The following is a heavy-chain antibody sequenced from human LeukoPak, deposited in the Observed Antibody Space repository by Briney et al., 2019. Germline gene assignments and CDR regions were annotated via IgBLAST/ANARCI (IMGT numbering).Heavy chain of an antibody. Sequence: SETLSLTCAVYGGSFSGYYWSWIRQAPGKGLEWIGEINHSGSTNYNPSLKSRVTISVDTSKNQFSLKLSSVTAADTAVYYCARGLGTRGRKVIKVGFDYWGQGTLVTVYS. D-gene: IGHD3-22*01. CDR2: INHSGST. CDR1: GGSFSGYY. V-gene: IGHV4-34*01. CDR3: ARGLGTRGRKVIKVGFDY. J-gene: IGHJ4*02.